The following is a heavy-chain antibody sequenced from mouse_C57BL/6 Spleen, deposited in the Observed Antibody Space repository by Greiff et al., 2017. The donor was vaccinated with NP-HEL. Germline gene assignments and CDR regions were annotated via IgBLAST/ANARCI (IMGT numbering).Heavy chain of an antibody. CDR1: GYTFTSYW. V-gene: IGHV1-59*01. J-gene: IGHJ3*01. Sequence: QVQLQQPGAELVRPGTSVKLSCKASGYTFTSYWMHWVKQRPGQGLEWIGVIDPSVSYTNYNQKFKGKATLTVDTSSSTAYMQLSSLTSEDSAVYYCARSYYGSSPWFAYWGQGTLVTVSA. CDR3: ARSYYGSSPWFAY. D-gene: IGHD1-1*01. CDR2: IDPSVSYT.